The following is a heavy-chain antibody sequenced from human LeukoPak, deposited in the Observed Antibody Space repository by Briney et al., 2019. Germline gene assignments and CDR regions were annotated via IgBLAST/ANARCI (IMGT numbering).Heavy chain of an antibody. CDR2: ISGSGGST. Sequence: GGSLRLSCAASGFTFSSYAMSWVRQAPGKGLEWVSAISGSGGSTYYADSVKGRFTISRDNSKNTLYLQINSLRAEDTAVYYCAKGVNSGSQGGFDYWGQGTLVTVSS. V-gene: IGHV3-23*01. CDR1: GFTFSSYA. CDR3: AKGVNSGSQGGFDY. J-gene: IGHJ4*02. D-gene: IGHD1-26*01.